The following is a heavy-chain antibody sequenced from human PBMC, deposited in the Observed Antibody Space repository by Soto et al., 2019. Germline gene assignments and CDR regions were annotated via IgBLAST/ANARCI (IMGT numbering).Heavy chain of an antibody. CDR1: GDSLISYY. J-gene: IGHJ4*02. Sequence: QVQLQESGPGLVKPSETLSLTCTVSGDSLISYYWSWIRQPPGKGLEWIAYIYNSVNTNYNPSLKSRVTISVDTSNNQFSLKLSSVNDEDTAVYYCARSAYYSSFEYWGQGTLVTVSS. D-gene: IGHD2-2*01. V-gene: IGHV4-59*01. CDR3: ARSAYYSSFEY. CDR2: IYNSVNT.